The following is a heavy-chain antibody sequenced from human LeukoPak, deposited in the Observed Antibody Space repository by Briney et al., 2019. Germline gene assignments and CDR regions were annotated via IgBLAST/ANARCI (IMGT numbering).Heavy chain of an antibody. J-gene: IGHJ5*02. CDR3: ARNSLGQWLVNWFDP. CDR1: GGSISSGGYS. V-gene: IGHV4-30-2*01. Sequence: PSQTLSLTCAVSGGSISSGGYSWSWIRQPPGKGLEWIGYIYHSGSTYYNPSLKSRVTISVDRSKNQFSLKLSSVTAADTAVYYCARNSLGQWLVNWFDPWGQGTLVTVSS. CDR2: IYHSGST. D-gene: IGHD6-19*01.